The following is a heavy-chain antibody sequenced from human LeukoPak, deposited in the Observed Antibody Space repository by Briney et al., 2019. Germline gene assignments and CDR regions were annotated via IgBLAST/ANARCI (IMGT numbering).Heavy chain of an antibody. CDR2: IYYSGST. D-gene: IGHD3-3*01. CDR1: GGSISSSSYY. Sequence: SETLSLTCTVSGGSISSSSYYWGWIRQPPGKGLEWIGSIYYSGSTYYNPSHKSRVTISVDTSKNQFSLKLSSVTAADTAVYYCARLTYYDFWSGYYDAFDIWGQGTMVTVSS. V-gene: IGHV4-39*01. CDR3: ARLTYYDFWSGYYDAFDI. J-gene: IGHJ3*02.